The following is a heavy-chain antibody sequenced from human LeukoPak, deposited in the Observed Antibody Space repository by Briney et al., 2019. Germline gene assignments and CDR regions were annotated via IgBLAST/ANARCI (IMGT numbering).Heavy chain of an antibody. CDR1: EFTFSSYA. V-gene: IGHV3-23*01. J-gene: IGHJ4*02. D-gene: IGHD3-22*01. CDR3: AKARHYYDSSGYPAYFDY. CDR2: ISGSGGST. Sequence: GGSLRLSCAASEFTFSSYAMSWVRQAPGEGLEWVSAISGSGGSTYYADSVKGRFTISRDNSKNTLYLQMNSLRAEDTAVYYCAKARHYYDSSGYPAYFDYWGQGTLVTVSS.